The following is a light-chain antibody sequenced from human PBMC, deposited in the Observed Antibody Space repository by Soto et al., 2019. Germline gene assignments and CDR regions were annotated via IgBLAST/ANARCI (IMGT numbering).Light chain of an antibody. CDR1: QIVSAND. V-gene: IGKV3-20*01. CDR3: QQYGSSPFT. CDR2: GAS. Sequence: EIVLTQSPGTLSLSPGERATLSCRASQIVSANDLAWYQQKPGQSPRLLIFGASSRATGIPDRFSGSGSGTDFTLTISRVEPEDFAVYYCQQYGSSPFTFGPGTKVDI. J-gene: IGKJ3*01.